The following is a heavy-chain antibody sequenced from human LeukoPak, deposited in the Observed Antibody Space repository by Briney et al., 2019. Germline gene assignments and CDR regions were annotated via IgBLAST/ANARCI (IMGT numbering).Heavy chain of an antibody. Sequence: PSQTLSLTCTVSGGSISSGDYYWSWIRQPPGKGLEWIGYIYYSGSTYYNPSLKSRVTISVDTSKNQFSLKLSSVTAADTAVYYCARVTPPPQLVIDYWGQGTLVTVSS. CDR1: GGSISSGDYY. D-gene: IGHD6-13*01. CDR3: ARVTPPPQLVIDY. CDR2: IYYSGST. V-gene: IGHV4-30-4*01. J-gene: IGHJ4*02.